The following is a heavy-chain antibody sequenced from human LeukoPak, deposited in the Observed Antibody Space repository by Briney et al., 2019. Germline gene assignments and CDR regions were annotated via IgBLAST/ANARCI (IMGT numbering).Heavy chain of an antibody. J-gene: IGHJ6*02. CDR2: FDPEDGET. CDR1: GYTFTGYY. CDR3: ATSWVSVLRYFDWSPRARYYYGMDV. Sequence: HGASVKVSCKASGYTFTGYYMHWVRQAPGKGLEWMGGFDPEDGETIYAQKFQGRVTMTEDTSTDTAYMELSSLRSEDTAVYYCATSWVSVLRYFDWSPRARYYYGMDVWGQGTTVTVSS. V-gene: IGHV1-24*01. D-gene: IGHD3-9*01.